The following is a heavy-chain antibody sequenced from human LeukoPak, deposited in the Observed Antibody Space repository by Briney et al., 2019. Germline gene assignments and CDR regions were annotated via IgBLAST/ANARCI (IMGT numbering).Heavy chain of an antibody. CDR1: GLTFSLYG. CDR2: ISNDGSKT. J-gene: IGHJ4*02. D-gene: IGHD3-10*01. CDR3: AKDSRGANFFGDFDY. Sequence: QTGGSLRLSCAASGLTFSLYGMHWVRQAPGKGLEWVALISNDGSKTYYADSVKGRFTISRDNSKNTVYLQVSSLRADDTAVYYCAKDSRGANFFGDFDYWGERTLVTVSS. V-gene: IGHV3-33*06.